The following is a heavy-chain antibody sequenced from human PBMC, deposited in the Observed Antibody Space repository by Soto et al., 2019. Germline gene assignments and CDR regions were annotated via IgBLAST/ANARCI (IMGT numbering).Heavy chain of an antibody. CDR1: GFTFTNHA. V-gene: IGHV3-33*01. Sequence: QVQLVESGGGVVQPGKSLRLSCAASGFTFTNHAMHWVRQAPGKGLEWVAAIWYDGTIKYYADSVKGRLTISRDNSKNTLYLQMNSLRAEDTAIYYCARGMRRWELLGHWGQGTPVTVSP. CDR3: ARGMRRWELLGH. J-gene: IGHJ4*02. CDR2: IWYDGTIK. D-gene: IGHD1-26*01.